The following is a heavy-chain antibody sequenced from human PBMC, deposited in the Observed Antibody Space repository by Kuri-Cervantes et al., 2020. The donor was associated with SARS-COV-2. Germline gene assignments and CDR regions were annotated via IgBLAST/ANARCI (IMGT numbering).Heavy chain of an antibody. Sequence: ASVKVSCKASGYTFTSYSITWVRQAPGQGLEWMGWISAYNGDTKYAQKLQGRLTMTTDTSTSTAYMELRSLRSDDTAVYYCGRVDMSTDSDYWSQGTLVTVSS. CDR1: GYTFTSYS. CDR3: GRVDMSTDSDY. CDR2: ISAYNGDT. D-gene: IGHD5-24*01. J-gene: IGHJ4*02. V-gene: IGHV1-18*01.